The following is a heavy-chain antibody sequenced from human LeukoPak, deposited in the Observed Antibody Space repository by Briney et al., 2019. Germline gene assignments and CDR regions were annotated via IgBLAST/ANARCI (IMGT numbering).Heavy chain of an antibody. CDR1: GYTFTSYD. V-gene: IGHV1-8*01. D-gene: IGHD3-10*01. J-gene: IGHJ4*02. Sequence: ASVKVSCKASGYTFTSYDINWVRQATGQGLEWMGWMNPNSGNTGYAQKFQGRVTMTRNTSISTAYMELSSLRSEDTAVYYCARRYYGSGSYLFDYRGQGTLVTVSS. CDR2: MNPNSGNT. CDR3: ARRYYGSGSYLFDY.